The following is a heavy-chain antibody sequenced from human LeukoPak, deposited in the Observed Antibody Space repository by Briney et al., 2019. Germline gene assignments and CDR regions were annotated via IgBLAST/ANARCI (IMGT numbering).Heavy chain of an antibody. CDR2: MYYSGRT. D-gene: IGHD3-16*01. CDR1: GGSISSYH. V-gene: IGHV4-59*01. CDR3: ARVMITTTFYFDY. Sequence: PSETLSLTCTFSGGSISSYHWSWIRQAPGKGLEWIGYMYYSGRTNYNPTLKSRVTISVDTSKNQFSLNLSSVTAADTAVYYCARVMITTTFYFDYWGQGTLVTVSS. J-gene: IGHJ4*02.